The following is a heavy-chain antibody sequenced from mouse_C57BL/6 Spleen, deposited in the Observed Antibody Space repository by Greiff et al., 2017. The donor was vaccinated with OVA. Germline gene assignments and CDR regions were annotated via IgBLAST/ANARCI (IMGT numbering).Heavy chain of an antibody. Sequence: EVKLVESGTVLARPGASVKMSCKTSGYTFTSYWMHWVKQRPGQGLEWIGAIYPGNSDTSYNQKFKGKAKLTAVTSASTAYMELSSLTNEDSAVYYCTRTDSNYPYYFDYWGQGTTLTVSS. J-gene: IGHJ2*01. V-gene: IGHV1-5*01. CDR1: GYTFTSYW. CDR2: IYPGNSDT. D-gene: IGHD2-5*01. CDR3: TRTDSNYPYYFDY.